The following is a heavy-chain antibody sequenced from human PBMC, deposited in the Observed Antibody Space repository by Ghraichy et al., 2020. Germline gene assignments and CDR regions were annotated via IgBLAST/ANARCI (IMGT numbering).Heavy chain of an antibody. CDR3: ARKRVRRWLQLEVKEGWFDP. CDR1: GGSFSGYY. Sequence: SETLSLTCAVYGGSFSGYYWSWIRQPPGKGLEWIGEINHSGSTNYNPSLKSRVTISVDTSKNQFSLKLSSVTAADTAVYYCARKRVRRWLQLEVKEGWFDPWGQGTLVTVSS. J-gene: IGHJ5*02. D-gene: IGHD5-24*01. V-gene: IGHV4-34*01. CDR2: INHSGST.